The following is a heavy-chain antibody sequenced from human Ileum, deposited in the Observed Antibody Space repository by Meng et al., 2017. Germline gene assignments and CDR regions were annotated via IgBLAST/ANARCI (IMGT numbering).Heavy chain of an antibody. J-gene: IGHJ4*02. Sequence: ASVKVSCKASGYTFPDYWLHWVRRAPGQGLEWMGRINPKSGDTHYAQRFQGRVPMTGDTSISTAYMELSGLRSDDTAMYYCARDEDISAAGKLFGDYWGQGTLVTVSS. CDR2: INPKSGDT. D-gene: IGHD6-13*01. CDR3: ARDEDISAAGKLFGDY. CDR1: GYTFPDYW. V-gene: IGHV1-2*06.